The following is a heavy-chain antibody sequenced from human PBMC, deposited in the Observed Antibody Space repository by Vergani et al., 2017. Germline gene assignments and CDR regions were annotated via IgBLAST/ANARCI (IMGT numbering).Heavy chain of an antibody. CDR3: ARLGWDRGSYEFDY. CDR1: GGSISSYY. J-gene: IGHJ4*02. Sequence: QVQLQESGPGLVKPSETLSLTCTVSGGSISSYYWSWIRQPPGKGLEWIGYIYYSGSTNYNPSLKSRVTISVDTSKNQFSLKLSSVTAADTAVYYCARLGWDRGSYEFDYWGQGTLVTVSS. D-gene: IGHD1-26*01. CDR2: IYYSGST. V-gene: IGHV4-59*01.